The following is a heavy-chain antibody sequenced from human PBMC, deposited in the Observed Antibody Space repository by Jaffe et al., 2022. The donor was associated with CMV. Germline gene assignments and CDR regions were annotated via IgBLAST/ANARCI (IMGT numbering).Heavy chain of an antibody. J-gene: IGHJ3*02. CDR2: IYYSGST. Sequence: QVQLQESGPGLVKPSETLSLTCTVSGGSVSSGSYYWSWIRQPPGKGLEWIGYIYYSGSTNYNPSLKSRVTISVDTSKNQFSLKLSSVTAADTAVYYCASYYDSSGYYSNDAFDIWGQGTMVTVSS. D-gene: IGHD3-22*01. CDR1: GGSVSSGSYY. V-gene: IGHV4-61*01. CDR3: ASYYDSSGYYSNDAFDI.